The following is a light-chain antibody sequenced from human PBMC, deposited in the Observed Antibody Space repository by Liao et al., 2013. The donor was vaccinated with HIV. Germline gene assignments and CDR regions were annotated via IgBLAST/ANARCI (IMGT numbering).Light chain of an antibody. CDR2: YDS. CDR1: NIGSKS. V-gene: IGLV3-21*01. J-gene: IGLJ2*01. CDR3: QAWDSPSSVV. Sequence: SYVLTQPPSVSVAPGKTATITCGGDNIGSKSVHWYQQKSGQAPVLVIFYDSARPSGIPERFSGTNSADTATLTISGTQPMDEADYYCQAWDSPSSVVFGGGTKLTVL.